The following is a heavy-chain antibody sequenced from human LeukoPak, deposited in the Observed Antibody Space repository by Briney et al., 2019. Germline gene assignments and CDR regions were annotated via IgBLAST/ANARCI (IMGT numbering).Heavy chain of an antibody. CDR2: VSYDGGHK. CDR1: GISLSEYG. V-gene: IGHV3-30*03. J-gene: IGHJ4*02. Sequence: GGSLRLSCVGSGISLSEYGIHWVRQAPGKGLEWVAVVSYDGGHKYYADSVKGRFTISRDTSSDTVSLQMNSLRVEDTAVYYCARDRINMMVLGHDSGLDFWGQGTLVTVSS. CDR3: ARDRINMMVLGHDSGLDF. D-gene: IGHD3-22*01.